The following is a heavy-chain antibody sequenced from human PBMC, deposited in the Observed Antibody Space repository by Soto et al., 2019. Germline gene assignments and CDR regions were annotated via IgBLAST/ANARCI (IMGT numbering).Heavy chain of an antibody. D-gene: IGHD1-1*01. V-gene: IGHV1-2*02. J-gene: IGHJ5*02. Sequence: QEQLVQSGTEVKKPGASVTVSCKSSGYTFTDFYLHWLRQAPGQGLEWEGWINPKTGDTKSSQKFQGRVTMSRDTSVSTAYIDLTSLPSDDTAMYYCATGTNGTTGWYHPWGQGTRGTVSS. CDR1: GYTFTDFY. CDR2: INPKTGDT. CDR3: ATGTNGTTGWYHP.